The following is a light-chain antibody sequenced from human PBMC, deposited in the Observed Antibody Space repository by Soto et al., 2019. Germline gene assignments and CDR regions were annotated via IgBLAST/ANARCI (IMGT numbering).Light chain of an antibody. CDR2: EVT. CDR1: MRDVGAYNL. CDR3: SSYAGSINPYV. Sequence: QSALTQPASVSGSAGQSITISCSGTMRDVGAYNLVSWYQQHPGTAPKLMIYEVTKRPLGVPDRFSGSKSGNTASLTVSGLQAEDEADYYCSSYAGSINPYVFGTGTKLTVL. V-gene: IGLV2-8*01. J-gene: IGLJ1*01.